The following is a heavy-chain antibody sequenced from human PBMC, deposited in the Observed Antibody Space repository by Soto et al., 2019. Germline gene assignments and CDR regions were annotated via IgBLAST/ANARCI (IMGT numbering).Heavy chain of an antibody. CDR1: GFTFSSYA. D-gene: IGHD3-22*01. J-gene: IGHJ4*02. CDR3: ARDGYYYDSSGYYGTFDY. CDR2: ISYDGSNK. Sequence: QVQLVESGGGVVQPGRSLRLSCAASGFTFSSYAMHWVRQATGKGLEWVAVISYDGSNKYYADSVKGRFTISRDNSKNTLYLQMNSLRAEDTAVYYCARDGYYYDSSGYYGTFDYWGQGTLVTVSS. V-gene: IGHV3-30-3*01.